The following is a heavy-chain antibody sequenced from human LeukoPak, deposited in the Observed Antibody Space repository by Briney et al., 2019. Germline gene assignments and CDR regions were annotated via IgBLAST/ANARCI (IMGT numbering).Heavy chain of an antibody. D-gene: IGHD3-10*02. CDR2: ISSSGSTI. J-gene: IGHJ6*04. Sequence: GGSLRLSYAASGFTFSSYEMNWVRQAPGKGLEWVSYISSSGSTIYYADSVKGRFTISRDNAKNSLYLQMNSLRAEDTAVYYCAELGITMIGGVWGKGTAVTISS. V-gene: IGHV3-48*03. CDR1: GFTFSSYE. CDR3: AELGITMIGGV.